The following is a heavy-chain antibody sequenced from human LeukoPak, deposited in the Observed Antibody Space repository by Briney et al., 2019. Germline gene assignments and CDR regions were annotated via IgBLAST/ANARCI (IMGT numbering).Heavy chain of an antibody. J-gene: IGHJ4*02. CDR2: IYHSGST. Sequence: SETLSLTCAASGGSISSGGYSWSWIRQPPGEGLGRIGYIYHSGSTYYNPSLKSRVTISVDRSKNQFSLKLSSVTAADTAVYYCAAQGTTGDFDYWGQGTLVTVSS. D-gene: IGHD4-17*01. CDR3: AAQGTTGDFDY. CDR1: GGSISSGGYS. V-gene: IGHV4-30-2*01.